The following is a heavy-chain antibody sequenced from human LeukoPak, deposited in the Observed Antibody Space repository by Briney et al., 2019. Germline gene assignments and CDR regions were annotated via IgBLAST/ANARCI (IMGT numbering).Heavy chain of an antibody. Sequence: SETLSLTCAVYGGSFSGYYWSWIRQPPGKGLEWIGEINHSGSTNYNPSLKSRVTISVDTSKNQFSLKLSSVTAADTAVYYCARRFKVVVAATRYNWFDPWGQGTLVTVSS. J-gene: IGHJ5*02. V-gene: IGHV4-34*01. CDR3: ARRFKVVVAATRYNWFDP. CDR1: GGSFSGYY. CDR2: INHSGST. D-gene: IGHD2-15*01.